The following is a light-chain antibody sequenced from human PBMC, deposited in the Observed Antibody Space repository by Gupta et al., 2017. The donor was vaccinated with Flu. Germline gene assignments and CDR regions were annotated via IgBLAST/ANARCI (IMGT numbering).Light chain of an antibody. J-gene: IGLJ3*02. CDR2: DDS. CDR1: SSNVENNF. Sequence: QSVLTQPPSVSAAAGQKVTVPCSGSSSNVENNFVSWYQQFPGAAPKLLILDDSKRPSGIPDRFSGSKSGTSATLVITALQTADAADYYCGVWDRSLSAWLFGGGTKVTVL. CDR3: GVWDRSLSAWL. V-gene: IGLV1-51*01.